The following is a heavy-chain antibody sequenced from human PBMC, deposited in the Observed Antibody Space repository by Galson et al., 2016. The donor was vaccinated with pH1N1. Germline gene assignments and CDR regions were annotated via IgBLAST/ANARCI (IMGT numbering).Heavy chain of an antibody. CDR3: ARMAYGDYRGDFDY. V-gene: IGHV2-70*01. CDR1: GFSLSTSGMC. J-gene: IGHJ4*02. CDR2: IDWDDDK. D-gene: IGHD4-17*01. Sequence: PALVKPTQTLTLTCTFSGFSLSTSGMCVSWIRQPPGKALEWLALIDWDDDKYYSTSLKTRLTISKDTSKNQVVLTMTNMDPVDTATYYSARMAYGDYRGDFDYWGQGTLVTVSS.